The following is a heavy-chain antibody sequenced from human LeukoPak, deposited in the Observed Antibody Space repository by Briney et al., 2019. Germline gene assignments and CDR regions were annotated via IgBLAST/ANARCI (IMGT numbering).Heavy chain of an antibody. D-gene: IGHD3-10*01. V-gene: IGHV3-23*01. CDR2: IGGSSDFT. J-gene: IGHJ4*02. Sequence: GGSLRLSCAASGFTFTTYAMSWVRQAPGKGLEWVSVIGGSSDFTYYAEYVKGRFTISRGNSKKTLYLQMNSLRTEDTAVYYCAKADRGWGVITKDWGEGTLVTVSS. CDR3: AKADRGWGVITKD. CDR1: GFTFTTYA.